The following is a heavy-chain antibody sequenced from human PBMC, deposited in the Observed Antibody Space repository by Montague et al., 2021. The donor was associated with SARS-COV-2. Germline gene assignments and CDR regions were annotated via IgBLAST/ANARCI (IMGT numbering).Heavy chain of an antibody. CDR3: ARDSPQGITSVGPGF. CDR1: GGSFSGYY. D-gene: IGHD4-23*01. V-gene: IGHV4-34*01. CDR2: INHSGST. J-gene: IGHJ4*02. Sequence: SETLSLTCAVYGGSFSGYYWSWIRQPPGKGLERIGEINHSGSTNYNPSLKSRVTISVDKSKNQFSLILKSATAADTAVYYCARDSPQGITSVGPGFWGQGTLVFVA.